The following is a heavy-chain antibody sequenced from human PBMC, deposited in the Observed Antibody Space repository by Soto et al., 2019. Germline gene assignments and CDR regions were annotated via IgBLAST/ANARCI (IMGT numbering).Heavy chain of an antibody. J-gene: IGHJ5*02. CDR1: GGTFSSYA. CDR3: ACSDSYGWGWFDP. V-gene: IGHV1-69*06. D-gene: IGHD5-18*01. CDR2: IIPIFGTA. Sequence: QVQLVQAGAEVKKPGSSVKVSCKASGGTFSSYAISWVRQAPGQGLEWMGGIIPIFGTANYAQKFQGRVTITADNSTSKAYMELSSLRSEDTAVYYCACSDSYGWGWFDPWGQGTLVTVSS.